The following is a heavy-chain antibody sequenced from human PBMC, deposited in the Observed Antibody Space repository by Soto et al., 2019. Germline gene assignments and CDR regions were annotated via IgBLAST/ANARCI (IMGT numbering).Heavy chain of an antibody. J-gene: IGHJ6*02. CDR3: ARFVRSCSGTTCYTRADF. Sequence: SLSRTVSGGSVSSDPNYWSWIRQPPGKRLEWIGFIYSSGSTNYNPSLKSRVTMSVDTSKNQFSLKLRSVIVADTAVYHCARFVRSCSGTTCYTRADFWGQGTTVTVSS. CDR1: GGSVSSDPNY. V-gene: IGHV4-61*01. CDR2: IYSSGST. D-gene: IGHD2-2*02.